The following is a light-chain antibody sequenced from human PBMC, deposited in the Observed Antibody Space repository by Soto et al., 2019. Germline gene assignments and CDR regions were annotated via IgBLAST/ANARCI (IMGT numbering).Light chain of an antibody. CDR2: DAS. CDR1: QSVRSY. J-gene: IGKJ4*01. CDR3: QQRSKWPLT. Sequence: EIVLTQSPVTLCLSPGERATLSCRASQSVRSYLAWYQQKPGQAPRLLIHDASNRATGIPARFRGSGSGTDFTLTISSLQAEHFAVYYCQQRSKWPLTFGGGTKVDNK. V-gene: IGKV3-11*01.